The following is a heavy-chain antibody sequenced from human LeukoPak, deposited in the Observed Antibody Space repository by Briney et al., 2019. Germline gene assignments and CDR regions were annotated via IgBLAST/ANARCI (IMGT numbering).Heavy chain of an antibody. V-gene: IGHV4-59*01. CDR3: ARGHSSSSPYDAFDI. Sequence: SETLSLTCTVSGGSISSYYWSWIRQPPGKGLEWIGYIYYSGSTNYNPSLKSRVTISVDTSKNQFSLKLSSLTVADTAVYYCARGHSSSSPYDAFDIWGQGTLVTVSS. CDR1: GGSISSYY. J-gene: IGHJ3*02. D-gene: IGHD6-13*01. CDR2: IYYSGST.